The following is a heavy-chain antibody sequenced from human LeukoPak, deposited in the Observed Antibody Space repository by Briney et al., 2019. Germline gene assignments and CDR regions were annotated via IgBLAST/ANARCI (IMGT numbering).Heavy chain of an antibody. V-gene: IGHV4-59*01. CDR3: ARNNPSSPTIDF. CDR2: IYYLGST. J-gene: IGHJ4*02. Sequence: SETLSLTCSVSGGSISRYYWSWIRQSPGKGLEWVGYIYYLGSTNYNPSLKSRVTISVDTSKNQFSLRLSSVTAADTAVYYCARNNPSSPTIDFWGQGTLVTVSS. D-gene: IGHD6-6*01. CDR1: GGSISRYY.